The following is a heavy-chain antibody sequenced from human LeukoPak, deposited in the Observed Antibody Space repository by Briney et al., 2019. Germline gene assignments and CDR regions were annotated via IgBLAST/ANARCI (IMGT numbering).Heavy chain of an antibody. D-gene: IGHD6-6*01. CDR3: ARETGSSVGSTDFDY. CDR1: GFTVSSNY. V-gene: IGHV3-53*05. CDR2: IYSGGST. Sequence: GGSLRLSCAASGFTVSSNYMSWVRQAPGKGLEWVSVIYSGGSTYYADSVKGRFTISRDNSKNTLYLQMHSLRAEDTALYYCARETGSSVGSTDFDYWGQGTLVTVSS. J-gene: IGHJ4*02.